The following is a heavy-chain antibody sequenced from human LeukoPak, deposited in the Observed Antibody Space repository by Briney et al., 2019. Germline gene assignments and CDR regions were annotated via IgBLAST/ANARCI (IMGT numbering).Heavy chain of an antibody. CDR2: INSDGSST. Sequence: GGSLRLSCAASGFTFSGYWMHWVRQAPGKGLVWVSRINSDGSSTSFADSVKGRFTISRDNAKNTLYLQMNSLRAEDTAVYYCAVTSGYDSSYFDYWGQGTLVTVSS. CDR1: GFTFSGYW. J-gene: IGHJ4*02. V-gene: IGHV3-74*01. D-gene: IGHD5-12*01. CDR3: AVTSGYDSSYFDY.